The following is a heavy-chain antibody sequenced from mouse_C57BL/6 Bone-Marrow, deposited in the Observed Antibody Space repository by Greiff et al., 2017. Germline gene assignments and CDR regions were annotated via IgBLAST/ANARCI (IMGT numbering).Heavy chain of an antibody. J-gene: IGHJ2*01. Sequence: LEESGAELARPGASVKLSCKASGYTFTSYGISWVKQRTGQGLEWIGEIYPRSGNTYYNEKFKGKATLTADKSSSTAYMELRSLTSEDSAVYFCASYSNYDYFDYWGQGTTLTVSS. CDR2: IYPRSGNT. CDR1: GYTFTSYG. V-gene: IGHV1-81*01. D-gene: IGHD2-5*01. CDR3: ASYSNYDYFDY.